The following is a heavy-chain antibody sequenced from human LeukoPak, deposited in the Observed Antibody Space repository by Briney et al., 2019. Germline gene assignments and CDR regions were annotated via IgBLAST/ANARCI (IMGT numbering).Heavy chain of an antibody. CDR2: ISYDGSNK. Sequence: PGRSLRLSCAASRFTFSTYAMHWVRQAPGEGLEWVAVISYDGSNKYYADSVKGRFTISRDNSRNTLYLQVNSLRADDTAVYYCAREGTQWLVRWSFDYWGQGTLVTVSS. CDR1: RFTFSTYA. CDR3: AREGTQWLVRWSFDY. D-gene: IGHD6-19*01. V-gene: IGHV3-30-3*01. J-gene: IGHJ4*02.